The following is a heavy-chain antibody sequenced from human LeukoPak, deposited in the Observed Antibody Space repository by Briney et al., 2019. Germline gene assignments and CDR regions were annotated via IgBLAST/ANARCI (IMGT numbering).Heavy chain of an antibody. Sequence: PGGSLRLSCAASGFTFSSHAMHWVRQAPGKGLEWVAVISYDGSNKYYADSVKGRFTISRDNSKNTLYLQMNSLRAEDTAVYYCARPMIVVVITTGIQHWGQGTLVTVSS. V-gene: IGHV3-30-3*01. CDR3: ARPMIVVVITTGIQH. D-gene: IGHD3-22*01. CDR2: ISYDGSNK. J-gene: IGHJ1*01. CDR1: GFTFSSHA.